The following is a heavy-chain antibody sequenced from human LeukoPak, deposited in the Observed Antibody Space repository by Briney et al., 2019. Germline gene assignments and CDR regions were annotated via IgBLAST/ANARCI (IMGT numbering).Heavy chain of an antibody. CDR3: ARGERY. V-gene: IGHV3-7*01. CDR2: INQDGSEK. CDR1: GFTLSTFY. J-gene: IGHJ4*02. Sequence: GGSLRLSCAASGFTLSTFYMTWVRQAPGRGLEWMANINQDGSEKYYVDSVKARFTVSRDNAKNSLYLQMNSLGAEDTGIYYCARGERYRGQGTLVTVSS.